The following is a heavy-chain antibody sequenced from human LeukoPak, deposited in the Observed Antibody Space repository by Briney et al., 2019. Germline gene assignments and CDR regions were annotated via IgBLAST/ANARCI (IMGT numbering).Heavy chain of an antibody. V-gene: IGHV4-38-2*02. D-gene: IGHD3-10*01. Sequence: PSETLSLTCTVSGYSISSGYYWGWIRQPPGKGLEWIGNIYHSGSTYYNPSLKSRVIISVDTSKNHFSLKLSSVTAADTAVYYCARGFVTEENWFDPWGQGTLVTVSS. CDR3: ARGFVTEENWFDP. CDR2: IYHSGST. CDR1: GYSISSGYY. J-gene: IGHJ5*02.